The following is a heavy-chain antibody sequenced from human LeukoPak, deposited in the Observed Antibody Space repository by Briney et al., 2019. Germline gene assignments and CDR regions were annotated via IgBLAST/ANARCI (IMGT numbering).Heavy chain of an antibody. CDR3: ARDYYYGSGINWFDP. CDR1: GGSISSGSYY. D-gene: IGHD3-10*01. Sequence: TSQTLSLTCTVSGGSISSGSYYWSWIRQPAWKGLEGIGRIYTSGSTNYNPSLKSRVTISVDTSKNQFSLKLSSVTAADTAVYYCARDYYYGSGINWFDPWGQGTLVTVSS. CDR2: IYTSGST. J-gene: IGHJ5*02. V-gene: IGHV4-61*02.